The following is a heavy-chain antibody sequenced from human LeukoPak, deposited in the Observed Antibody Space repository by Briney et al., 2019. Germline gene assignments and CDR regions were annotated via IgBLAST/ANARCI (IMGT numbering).Heavy chain of an antibody. CDR1: GYTFTGYY. D-gene: IGHD3-3*01. Sequence: ASVKVSCKASGYTFTGYYMHWVRQAPGQGLEWMGWINPNGGGTNYAQKFQGRVTMTRDTSISTAYMELSRLRSDDTAVYYCARARYDFWSGSSNYFDYWGQGTLVTVSS. CDR2: INPNGGGT. CDR3: ARARYDFWSGSSNYFDY. V-gene: IGHV1-2*02. J-gene: IGHJ4*02.